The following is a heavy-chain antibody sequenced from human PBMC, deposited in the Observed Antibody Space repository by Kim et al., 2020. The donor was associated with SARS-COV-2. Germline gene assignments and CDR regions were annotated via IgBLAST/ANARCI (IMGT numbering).Heavy chain of an antibody. CDR2: INHSGST. Sequence: SETLSLTCAVYGGSFSGYYWSWIRQPPGKGLEWIGEINHSGSTNYNPSLKSRVTISVDTSKNQFSLKLSSVTAADTAVYYCARWIVVVPAARNNWFDPWGQGTLVIVSS. CDR1: GGSFSGYY. V-gene: IGHV4-34*01. CDR3: ARWIVVVPAARNNWFDP. D-gene: IGHD2-2*01. J-gene: IGHJ5*02.